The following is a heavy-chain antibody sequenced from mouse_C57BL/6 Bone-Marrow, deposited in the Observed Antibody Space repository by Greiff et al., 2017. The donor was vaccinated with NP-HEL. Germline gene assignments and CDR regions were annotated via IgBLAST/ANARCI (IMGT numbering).Heavy chain of an antibody. CDR3: ARSPNWDNYAMDY. Sequence: VQLQQSGAELVRPGASVKLSCKASGYTFTSYGIRWVKQRPGQGLEWIGEIYPRSGNTYYNEKFKGKATLTADKSSSTAYMELRSLTSEDSAVYFCARSPNWDNYAMDYWGQGTSVTVSS. D-gene: IGHD4-1*01. CDR2: IYPRSGNT. CDR1: GYTFTSYG. J-gene: IGHJ4*01. V-gene: IGHV1-81*01.